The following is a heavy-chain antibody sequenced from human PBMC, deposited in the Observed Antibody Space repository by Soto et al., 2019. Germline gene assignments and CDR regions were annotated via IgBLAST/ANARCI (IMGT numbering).Heavy chain of an antibody. CDR2: NYYSGTT. Sequence: PSETLSLTCTVSGVSITSYYWNWIRQSPGKGLEWIGYNYYSGTTSYNPSLKSRLTISLDASKNEFSLKLSSVTAADTAVYYCARVIVGPTFPFVDSWGQGTLVTVSS. J-gene: IGHJ4*02. V-gene: IGHV4-59*01. CDR3: ARVIVGPTFPFVDS. D-gene: IGHD1-26*01. CDR1: GVSITSYY.